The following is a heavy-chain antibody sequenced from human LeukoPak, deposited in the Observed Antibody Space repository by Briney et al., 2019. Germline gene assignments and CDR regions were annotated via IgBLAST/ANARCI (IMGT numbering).Heavy chain of an antibody. CDR3: ARDKRRWLLLKY. CDR2: ISYDGSNK. CDR1: GFTFSSYA. J-gene: IGHJ4*02. V-gene: IGHV3-30-3*01. Sequence: GGSLRLSCAASGFTFSSYAMPWVRQAPGKGLEWVAVISYDGSNKYYADSVKGRFTISRDNSKNTLYLQMNSLRAEDTAVYYCARDKRRWLLLKYWGQGTLVTVSS. D-gene: IGHD3-22*01.